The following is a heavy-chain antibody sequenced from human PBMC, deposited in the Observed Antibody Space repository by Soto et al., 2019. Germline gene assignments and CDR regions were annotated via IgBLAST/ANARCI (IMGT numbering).Heavy chain of an antibody. D-gene: IGHD7-27*01. CDR3: ARGPSGDKVNY. V-gene: IGHV4-30-4*01. J-gene: IGHJ4*02. CDR2: IFDSGTT. CDR1: GGSITSDYSC. Sequence: QVQLQESGPGLVKPSQTLSLTCTVSGGSITSDYSCWSWIRQPPGEGLERIGHIFDSGTTYTNPSLQXQXAXSXXTSKNHFSLTLSSVTAADTAVDYCARGPSGDKVNYWGQGALVTVSS.